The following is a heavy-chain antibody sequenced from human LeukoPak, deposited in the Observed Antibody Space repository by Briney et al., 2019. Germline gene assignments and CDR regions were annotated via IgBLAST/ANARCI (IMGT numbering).Heavy chain of an antibody. CDR2: ISAYNGNT. CDR3: ARSWPIVVVPAASAAGDY. Sequence: ASVKVSCKASGYTFTSYGISWVRQAPGQGLEWMGWISAYNGNTNYAQKLQSRVTMTTDTSTSTAYMELRSLRSDDTAVYYCARSWPIVVVPAASAAGDYWGQGTLVTVSS. CDR1: GYTFTSYG. J-gene: IGHJ4*02. V-gene: IGHV1-18*01. D-gene: IGHD2-2*01.